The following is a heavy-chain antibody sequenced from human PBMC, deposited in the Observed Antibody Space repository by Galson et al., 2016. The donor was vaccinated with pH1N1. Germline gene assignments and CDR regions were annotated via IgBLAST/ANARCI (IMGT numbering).Heavy chain of an antibody. V-gene: IGHV1-3*01. CDR1: GYTFTRYG. D-gene: IGHD1-26*01. Sequence: SVKVSCKASGYTFTRYGMHWVRQAPGQSLEWMGWISPGSTKTKYSQKFQGRVTVTRDSSATTAYMELSSLTFEDTAVYYCARDLMGGTYAADYWGQGTRVTVSS. CDR3: ARDLMGGTYAADY. J-gene: IGHJ4*01. CDR2: ISPGSTKT.